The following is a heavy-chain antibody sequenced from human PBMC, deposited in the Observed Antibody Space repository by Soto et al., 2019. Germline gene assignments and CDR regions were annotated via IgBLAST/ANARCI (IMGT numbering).Heavy chain of an antibody. D-gene: IGHD6-13*01. J-gene: IGHJ4*02. CDR1: GGSISSYY. CDR3: ARHSENTGYSSSWGRTRQIDY. V-gene: IGHV4-59*08. Sequence: PSETLSLTCTVSGGSISSYYWSWIRQSPGKGLEWIGYIYYSGSTNYNPSLKSRVTISVDTSKNQFSLKLSSVTAAYTAVYYCARHSENTGYSSSWGRTRQIDYWGQGTLVTVSS. CDR2: IYYSGST.